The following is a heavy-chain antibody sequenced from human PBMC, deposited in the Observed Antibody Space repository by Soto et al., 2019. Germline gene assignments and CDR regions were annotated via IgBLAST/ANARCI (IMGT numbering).Heavy chain of an antibody. D-gene: IGHD3-22*01. CDR2: IYPDDSDT. V-gene: IGHV5-51*01. CDR1: GFNFPTFW. J-gene: IGHJ4*02. CDR3: AASEYYYDSSGYYPFDY. Sequence: GESLKISCKHSGFNFPTFWIAWVRQMPGKGLEWMGTIYPDDSDTRYSPSFQGQVTISADKSISTAYLQWSSLKASDTAMYYCAASEYYYDSSGYYPFDYWGQGTLVTVSS.